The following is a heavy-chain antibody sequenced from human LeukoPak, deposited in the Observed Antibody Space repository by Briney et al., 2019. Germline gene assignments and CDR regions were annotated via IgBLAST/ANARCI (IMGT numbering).Heavy chain of an antibody. CDR3: AKDRPTVYSSSWLHFLDS. CDR1: GFTFSSYG. CDR2: ISGSGGST. Sequence: GGTLRLSCAASGFTFSSYGMIWVRQAPGKGLEWVSGISGSGGSTYVADSVKGRFTVSRDNSKNTLYLQMNSLRADDTAVYYCAKDRPTVYSSSWLHFLDSWGQGTLVTVSS. J-gene: IGHJ4*02. D-gene: IGHD6-13*01. V-gene: IGHV3-23*01.